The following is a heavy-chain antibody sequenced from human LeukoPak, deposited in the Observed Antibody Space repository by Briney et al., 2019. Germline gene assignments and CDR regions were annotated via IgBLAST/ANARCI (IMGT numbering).Heavy chain of an antibody. J-gene: IGHJ4*02. CDR2: IYHSGST. CDR3: ARDSIAAVADY. Sequence: PSETLSLTSTVSGGSISSSSYYWGWIPQPPGKGLEWIGSIYHSGSTYYNPSLKSRVTISVDTSKNQFSLKLSSVTAAGTAVYYSARDSIAAVADYWGQGTLVTVSS. D-gene: IGHD6-13*01. V-gene: IGHV4-39*07. CDR1: GGSISSSSYY.